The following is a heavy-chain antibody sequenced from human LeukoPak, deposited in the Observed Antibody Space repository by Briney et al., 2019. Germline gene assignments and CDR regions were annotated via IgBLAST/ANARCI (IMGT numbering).Heavy chain of an antibody. V-gene: IGHV5-51*01. D-gene: IGHD2-15*01. CDR1: GHSFINYW. J-gene: IGHJ4*02. CDR3: ARIAATWYGGS. CDR2: IFPGDSHT. Sequence: GESLKISCKGPGHSFINYWIAWVRQMPGKGLEWIGIIFPGDSHTRYSPSFQGQVAISADMSIDTAYLQWSSLRASDTAMYYCARIAATWYGGSWGQGTLVFGSS.